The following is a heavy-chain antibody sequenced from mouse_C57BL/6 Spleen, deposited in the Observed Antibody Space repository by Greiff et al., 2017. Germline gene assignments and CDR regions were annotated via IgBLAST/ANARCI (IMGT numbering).Heavy chain of an antibody. CDR1: GFSFNTYA. V-gene: IGHV10-1*01. D-gene: IGHD2-5*01. J-gene: IGHJ4*01. Sequence: EVQLVESGGGLVQPKGSLKLSCAASGFSFNTYAMNWVRQAPGKGLEWVARIRSKSNNYATYYADSVKDRFTISRDDSESMLYLQMNNLKTEDTAMYYCVRQGYSNYVSMDYWGQGTSVTVSS. CDR3: VRQGYSNYVSMDY. CDR2: IRSKSNNYAT.